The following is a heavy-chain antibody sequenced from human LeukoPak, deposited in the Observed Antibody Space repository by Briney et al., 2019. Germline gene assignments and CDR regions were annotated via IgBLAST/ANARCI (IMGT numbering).Heavy chain of an antibody. Sequence: GSLRLSCAASGFNFSTYGMHWVRQAAGKGLEWVAFIPYDGSNKYYADSVKGRFTISRDNSKNTLYLQMNSLGAEDTAVYYCAKDITGTAAGLDYWGQGTLVTVSS. J-gene: IGHJ4*02. CDR3: AKDITGTAAGLDY. V-gene: IGHV3-30*02. D-gene: IGHD1-20*01. CDR2: IPYDGSNK. CDR1: GFNFSTYG.